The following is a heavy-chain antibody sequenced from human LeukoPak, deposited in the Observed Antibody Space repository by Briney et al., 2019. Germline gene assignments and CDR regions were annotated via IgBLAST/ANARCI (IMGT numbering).Heavy chain of an antibody. CDR2: IYYSGST. Sequence: SETLSLTCTVSGGSISSYYWSWIRQPPGKGLEWIGYIYYSGSTNYNPSLKSRVTISVDTSKNQFSLKLSSVTAADTAVYYCASCSGYDYYYYGMDVWGQGTTVTVSS. J-gene: IGHJ6*02. V-gene: IGHV4-59*01. CDR1: GGSISSYY. D-gene: IGHD2-15*01. CDR3: ASCSGYDYYYYGMDV.